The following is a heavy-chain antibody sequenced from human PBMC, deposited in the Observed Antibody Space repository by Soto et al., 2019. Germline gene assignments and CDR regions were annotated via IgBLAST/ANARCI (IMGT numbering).Heavy chain of an antibody. Sequence: QLQLQESGSGLVKPSQTLSLTCAVSGGSISSGGYSWSWIRQPPGKGLEWIGYIYHSGSTYYNPSLKSRVTVSVDRSKNQFSLKLSSVTAADTAVYYCARDVAVAGTHWFDPWGQGTLVTVSS. CDR2: IYHSGST. D-gene: IGHD6-19*01. CDR3: ARDVAVAGTHWFDP. J-gene: IGHJ5*02. V-gene: IGHV4-30-2*01. CDR1: GGSISSGGYS.